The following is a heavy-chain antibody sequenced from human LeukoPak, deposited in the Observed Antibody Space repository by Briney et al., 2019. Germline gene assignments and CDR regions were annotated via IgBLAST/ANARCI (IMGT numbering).Heavy chain of an antibody. V-gene: IGHV3-21*01. CDR2: TSSSNNVI. J-gene: IGHJ3*01. CDR1: SXTFSSFS. Sequence: GGSLSLSCAPSSXTFSSFSMNWVRQATEKGLEWGSSTSSSNNVIYYADSVKGRFTISRDNAKNSLYLQMNSLRVEDTAVYYCARDIHRGSGYNDAFDLWGQGTRLTVSS. CDR3: ARDIHRGSGYNDAFDL. D-gene: IGHD5-18*01.